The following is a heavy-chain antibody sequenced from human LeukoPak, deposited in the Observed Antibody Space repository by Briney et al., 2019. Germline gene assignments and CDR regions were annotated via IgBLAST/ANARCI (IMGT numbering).Heavy chain of an antibody. D-gene: IGHD6-13*01. J-gene: IGHJ4*02. V-gene: IGHV4-4*07. CDR3: ARAGYRARIAAAGYDY. Sequence: PSETLSLTCTVSGGSISSYYWSWIRQPAGKGLEWIGRIYTSGSTNYNPSLKSRVTMSVDTSKNQFSLKLSSVTAADTAVYYCARAGYRARIAAAGYDYWGQGTLVTVSS. CDR1: GGSISSYY. CDR2: IYTSGST.